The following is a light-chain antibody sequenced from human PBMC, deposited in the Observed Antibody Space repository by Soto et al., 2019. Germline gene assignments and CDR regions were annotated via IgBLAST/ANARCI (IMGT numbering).Light chain of an antibody. CDR2: DVI. Sequence: TQPPSASGSPGQSVTISCTGTSSDIGGNNFVSWYQHHPGKAPKLMLYDVIKRPSGVPARFSGSKSGNTASLTVSGLQAEDEADYYCSSYGGSNNFVVFGGGTKVTVL. J-gene: IGLJ2*01. CDR1: SSDIGGNNF. CDR3: SSYGGSNNFVV. V-gene: IGLV2-8*01.